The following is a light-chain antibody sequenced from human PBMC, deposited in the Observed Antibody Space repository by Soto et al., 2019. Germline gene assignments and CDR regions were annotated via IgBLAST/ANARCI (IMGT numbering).Light chain of an antibody. CDR3: QQRSNWPPLT. CDR2: DAI. Sequence: MSQSPATLSVSPGERVTLSCRASQNIHNHMSWFLQKPGQTPRLLIYDAIIRAADVPARFSGSWSGTEFTLTISSLEPEDFAVYYCQQRSNWPPLTFGGGTKVDIK. V-gene: IGKV3-11*01. CDR1: QNIHNH. J-gene: IGKJ4*01.